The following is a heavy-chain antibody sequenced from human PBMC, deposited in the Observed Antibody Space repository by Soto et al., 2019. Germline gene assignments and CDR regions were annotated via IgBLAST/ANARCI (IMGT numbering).Heavy chain of an antibody. J-gene: IGHJ5*02. Sequence: QVQLVQSGAEVKKPGASVKVSCKASGYTFTSYAMHWVRQAPGQRLEWMGWINAGNGNTKYSQKFQGRVTITRDTSASTAYMELSSLRSEDTAVYYCARDIRRSVTTLSNWFDPWGQGTLVTVSS. CDR2: INAGNGNT. D-gene: IGHD4-4*01. CDR3: ARDIRRSVTTLSNWFDP. V-gene: IGHV1-3*01. CDR1: GYTFTSYA.